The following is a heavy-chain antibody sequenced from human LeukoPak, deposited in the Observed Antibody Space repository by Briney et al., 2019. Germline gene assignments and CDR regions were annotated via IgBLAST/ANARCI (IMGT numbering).Heavy chain of an antibody. Sequence: GGSLRLSCAASGFTFSSYAMHWVRQAPGKGLEWVAVISYDGSNNYYADSVKGRFTISRDNSKNTLYLQMNSLRAEDTAVYYCARPIRGSGSSPFDYWGQGTLVTVSS. V-gene: IGHV3-30*01. CDR3: ARPIRGSGSSPFDY. J-gene: IGHJ4*02. D-gene: IGHD3-10*01. CDR2: ISYDGSNN. CDR1: GFTFSSYA.